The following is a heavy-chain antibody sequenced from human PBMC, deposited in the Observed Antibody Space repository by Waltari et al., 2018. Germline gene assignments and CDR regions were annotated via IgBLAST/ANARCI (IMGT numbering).Heavy chain of an antibody. Sequence: EMQLVESGGGLVQPGGSLRLSCAASGFPFSSSWMHWVRQVPGKGLEWVSRINSDGSATAYADSVKGRFTISRDNAKNTLYLQMNSLRAEDTAVYYCASCPYCGGDCCPFNYWGQGTLVSVSS. CDR3: ASCPYCGGDCCPFNY. CDR1: GFPFSSSW. V-gene: IGHV3-74*01. D-gene: IGHD2-21*02. CDR2: INSDGSAT. J-gene: IGHJ4*02.